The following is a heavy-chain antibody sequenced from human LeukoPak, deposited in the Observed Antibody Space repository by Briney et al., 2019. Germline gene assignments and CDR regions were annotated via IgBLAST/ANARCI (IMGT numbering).Heavy chain of an antibody. J-gene: IGHJ4*02. CDR3: AGRPSPDYYDSSGYYRFFDY. Sequence: ASVKVSCKASGGTFSSYAISWVRQAPGQGLEWMGGIIPIFGTANYAQKFQGRVTIITDESTSTAYMELSSLRSEDTAVYYCAGRPSPDYYDSSGYYRFFDYWGQGTLVTVSS. CDR1: GGTFSSYA. V-gene: IGHV1-69*05. D-gene: IGHD3-22*01. CDR2: IIPIFGTA.